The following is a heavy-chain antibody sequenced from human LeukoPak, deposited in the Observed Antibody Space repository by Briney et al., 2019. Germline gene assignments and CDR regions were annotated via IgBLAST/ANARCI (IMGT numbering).Heavy chain of an antibody. V-gene: IGHV3-23*01. J-gene: IGHJ4*02. CDR1: GFTFSSYD. CDR3: AKRRCSSTSCYSLDY. D-gene: IGHD2-2*01. CDR2: ISGSGGST. Sequence: GGSLRLSCVASGFTFSSYDMSWVRQAPGKGLEWVSAISGSGGSTYYADSVKGRFTISRDNSKNTLYLQMNSLRAEDTAVYYCAKRRCSSTSCYSLDYWGQGTLVTVSS.